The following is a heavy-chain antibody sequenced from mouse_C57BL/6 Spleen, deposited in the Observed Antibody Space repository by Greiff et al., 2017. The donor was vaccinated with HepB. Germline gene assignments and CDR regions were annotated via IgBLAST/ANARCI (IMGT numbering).Heavy chain of an antibody. CDR1: GFTFSSYG. J-gene: IGHJ2*01. Sequence: EVKLVESGGDLVKPGGSLKLSCAASGFTFSSYGMSWVRQTPDKRLEWVATISSGGSYTYYPDSVKGRFTISRDNAKNTLYLQMSSLKSEDTAMYYCARQPERGYYFDYWGQGTTLTVSS. V-gene: IGHV5-6*02. CDR3: ARQPERGYYFDY. CDR2: ISSGGSYT.